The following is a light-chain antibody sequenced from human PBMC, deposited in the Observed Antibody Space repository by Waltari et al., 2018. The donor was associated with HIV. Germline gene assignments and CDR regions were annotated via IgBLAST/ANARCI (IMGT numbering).Light chain of an antibody. Sequence: DIQMTQSPSSLSASVGDRVTITCQASQDISNYLNWYQQKPRKAPKLLIYDASNLETGVPSRFSGSGSGTVFTFTISSLQPEDIATYYCQQYDSLPLTFGGGTKVEIK. V-gene: IGKV1-33*01. CDR2: DAS. J-gene: IGKJ4*01. CDR1: QDISNY. CDR3: QQYDSLPLT.